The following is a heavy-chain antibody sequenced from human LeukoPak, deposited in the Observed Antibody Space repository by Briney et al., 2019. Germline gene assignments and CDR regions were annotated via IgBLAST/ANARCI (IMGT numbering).Heavy chain of an antibody. Sequence: GGSLRHSHAASGFTLRCYAMSWVRQAARQGLEWVSAISGSGGSTSYADSVKGRFTISRDNSKNTLYQQMNSLRAEDTAVYYCAKGGRDYWGQGTLVTVSS. D-gene: IGHD5-12*01. CDR3: AKGGRDY. CDR1: GFTLRCYA. CDR2: ISGSGGST. V-gene: IGHV3-23*01. J-gene: IGHJ4*02.